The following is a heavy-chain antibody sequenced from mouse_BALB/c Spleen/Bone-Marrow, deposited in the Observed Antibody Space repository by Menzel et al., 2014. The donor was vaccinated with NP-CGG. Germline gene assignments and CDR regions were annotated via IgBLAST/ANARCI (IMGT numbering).Heavy chain of an antibody. J-gene: IGHJ2*01. CDR3: GRGAYYRFFDC. Sequence: VQLQQSGPGLVAPSQSLPITCTVSGFSLTGYGVYWVRQPPGKGLEWLGVIGAGGSTSYNSALMSRLSISKDNSKSQVFVKMNSLQTDDTAMYYCGRGAYYRFFDCWGQGTTLTVSS. CDR2: IGAGGST. D-gene: IGHD2-14*01. CDR1: GFSLTGYG. V-gene: IGHV2-9*02.